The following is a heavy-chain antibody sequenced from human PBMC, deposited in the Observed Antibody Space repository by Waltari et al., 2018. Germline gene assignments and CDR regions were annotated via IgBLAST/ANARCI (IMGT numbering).Heavy chain of an antibody. Sequence: QVQLQQWGAGLLKPSETLSLTCAVYGGSFSGYYWSWIRQPPGKGLEWIGEINHSGSTNYNPSLKSRVTISVDTSKNQFSLKLSSVTAADTAVYYCARDYGDYAHRDWGQGTLVTVSS. V-gene: IGHV4-34*01. J-gene: IGHJ4*02. D-gene: IGHD4-17*01. CDR2: INHSGST. CDR1: GGSFSGYY. CDR3: ARDYGDYAHRD.